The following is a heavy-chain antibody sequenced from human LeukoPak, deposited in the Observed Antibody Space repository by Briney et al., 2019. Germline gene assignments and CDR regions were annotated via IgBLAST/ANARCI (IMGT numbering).Heavy chain of an antibody. CDR3: ARVLQNYYHMDV. Sequence: SETLSLTCTVSGVSINSHYWSWIRQPPGKGLEWIGFIYDSGSANYKSSLKSRVTMTVDTSKNQFSLKLNSLSAVDTAVYYCARVLQNYYHMDVWGKGTTVTVSS. D-gene: IGHD3-3*01. CDR1: GVSINSHY. V-gene: IGHV4-59*11. J-gene: IGHJ6*03. CDR2: IYDSGSA.